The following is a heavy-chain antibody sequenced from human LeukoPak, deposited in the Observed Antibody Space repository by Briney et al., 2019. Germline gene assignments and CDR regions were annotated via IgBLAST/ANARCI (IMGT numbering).Heavy chain of an antibody. CDR2: IWYDGSNK. V-gene: IGHV3-33*06. D-gene: IGHD6-19*01. CDR1: GFTFSSYG. J-gene: IGHJ4*02. Sequence: PGRSLRLSCAASGFTFSSYGMHWVRQAPGKWLEWVAVIWYDGSNKYYADSVKGRFTISRDNSKNTLYLQMNSLRAEDTAVYNCAKGLGVAVAGNHYFDYWGQGTPVTVSS. CDR3: AKGLGVAVAGNHYFDY.